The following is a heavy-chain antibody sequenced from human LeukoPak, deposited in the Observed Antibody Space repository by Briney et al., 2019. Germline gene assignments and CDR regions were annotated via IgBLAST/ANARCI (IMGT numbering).Heavy chain of an antibody. V-gene: IGHV4-39*07. CDR1: GGSISSTNYY. J-gene: IGHJ3*02. CDR2: VFYSGTT. CDR3: ARGFDAFDI. Sequence: SETLSLTCTVSGGSISSTNYYWGWVRQPPGKGLEWIGTVFYSGTTFRNPSLKSRVTISVDTSKNQFSLKLSSVTAADTAVYYCARGFDAFDIWGQGTMVTVSS.